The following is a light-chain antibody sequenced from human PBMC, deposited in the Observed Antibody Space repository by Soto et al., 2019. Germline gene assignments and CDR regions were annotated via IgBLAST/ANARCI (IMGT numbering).Light chain of an antibody. Sequence: DIQMTQSPSTLSASVGDRVTITCRASQSISSWLAWYQQKPGKAPKLLIYDASSLESGVPSRFSGSGSGTDFTLNISSLQPDDFATYYCQQYNSYSCTFGQGTKLEIK. CDR3: QQYNSYSCT. CDR1: QSISSW. V-gene: IGKV1-5*01. CDR2: DAS. J-gene: IGKJ2*02.